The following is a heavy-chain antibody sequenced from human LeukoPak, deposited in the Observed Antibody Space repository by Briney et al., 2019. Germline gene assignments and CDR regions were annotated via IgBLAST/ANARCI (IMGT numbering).Heavy chain of an antibody. Sequence: AASVKVSCKASGYTFTSYGFTWVRQAPGQGLEWMGWISSYNGNTQYAPKFKGRVTTTIDTSTSTAYMELRSLGSDDTAVYYCARRGNWNDFDYWGQGTLVIVSS. CDR2: ISSYNGNT. CDR1: GYTFTSYG. CDR3: ARRGNWNDFDY. D-gene: IGHD1-20*01. J-gene: IGHJ4*02. V-gene: IGHV1-18*01.